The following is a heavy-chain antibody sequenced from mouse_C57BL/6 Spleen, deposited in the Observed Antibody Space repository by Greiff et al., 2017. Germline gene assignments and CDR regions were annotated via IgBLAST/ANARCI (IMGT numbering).Heavy chain of an antibody. Sequence: QVQLQQSGDELVKPGASVKISCKASGYAFSSYWMNWVKQRPGKGLEWIGQIYPGDGDINYNGKVKGKATLTADKSSSTAYMQLSSLTSEDSAVYFCARWGYYGPYHFDYWVPGTTLTVSS. CDR3: ARWGYYGPYHFDY. D-gene: IGHD1-1*01. CDR2: IYPGDGDI. V-gene: IGHV1-80*01. J-gene: IGHJ2*01. CDR1: GYAFSSYW.